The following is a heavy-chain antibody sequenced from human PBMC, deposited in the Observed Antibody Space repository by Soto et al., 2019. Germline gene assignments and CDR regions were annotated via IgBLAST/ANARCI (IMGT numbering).Heavy chain of an antibody. Sequence: SETLSLTCTVSGGSINNYYWSWIRQPPGKGLEWIGYIYYSGTTNYNPSLKSRVTMSVDTSKNQFSLKLTSVTGADTAVYYCARGSSGYDGLDFWGQGTLVTVSS. CDR3: ARGSSGYDGLDF. CDR1: GGSINNYY. D-gene: IGHD5-12*01. V-gene: IGHV4-59*01. J-gene: IGHJ4*02. CDR2: IYYSGTT.